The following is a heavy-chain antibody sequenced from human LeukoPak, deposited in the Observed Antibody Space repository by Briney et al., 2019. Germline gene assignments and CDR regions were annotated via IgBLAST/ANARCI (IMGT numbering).Heavy chain of an antibody. D-gene: IGHD2-2*01. Sequence: SETLSLTCTVSGGSINSYYWNWIRQPPGKGIEWLAYIYTGEGTKSNSNPSLKRRVTISVDTSKNQFSLKLRSVTAADTAVYYCAGVVPTTKWAMDYGGQGTLVTVSS. CDR1: GGSINSYY. CDR3: AGVVPTTKWAMDY. J-gene: IGHJ4*02. CDR2: IYTGEGTKS. V-gene: IGHV4-4*09.